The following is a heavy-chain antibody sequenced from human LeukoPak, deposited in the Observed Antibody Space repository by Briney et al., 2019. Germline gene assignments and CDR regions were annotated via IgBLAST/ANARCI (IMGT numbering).Heavy chain of an antibody. CDR1: GGSIRNYY. J-gene: IGHJ4*02. D-gene: IGHD1-7*01. Sequence: PSETLSLTCTVSGGSIRNYYWSWIRQPPGKGLEWIGYIYYSGSTNYNPSLKSRVTISVDTSKNQFSLKLSSVTAADTAVYYCARRDLITGTTDYWGQGILVTVSS. CDR2: IYYSGST. V-gene: IGHV4-59*01. CDR3: ARRDLITGTTDY.